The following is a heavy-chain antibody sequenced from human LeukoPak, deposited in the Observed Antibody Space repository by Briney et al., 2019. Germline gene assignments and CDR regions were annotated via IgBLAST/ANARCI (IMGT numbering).Heavy chain of an antibody. Sequence: ASVKVSCKVSGYTLTELSMHWVRQAPGKGLEWMGGFDPEDGETIYAQKFQGRVTMTEDTSTDTAYMELSSLRSEDTAVYYCATVKVRGVITSLFQHWGQGTLVTVSS. CDR1: GYTLTELS. CDR3: ATVKVRGVITSLFQH. J-gene: IGHJ1*01. D-gene: IGHD3-10*01. CDR2: FDPEDGET. V-gene: IGHV1-24*01.